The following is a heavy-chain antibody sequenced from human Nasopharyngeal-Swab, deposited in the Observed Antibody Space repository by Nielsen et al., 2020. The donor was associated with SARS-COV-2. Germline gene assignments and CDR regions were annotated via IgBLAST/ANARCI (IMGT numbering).Heavy chain of an antibody. Sequence: ASVKVFCKVSGYTLTELSMHWVRQAPGKGLEWVGGFDPEDGETIYAQKFQGRVTITEDTSTDTAYMELSSLTSEDTAVYYCTTVAGSYGRFDYWGQGTLVTVSS. J-gene: IGHJ4*02. CDR2: FDPEDGET. V-gene: IGHV1-24*01. D-gene: IGHD1-26*01. CDR3: TTVAGSYGRFDY. CDR1: GYTLTELS.